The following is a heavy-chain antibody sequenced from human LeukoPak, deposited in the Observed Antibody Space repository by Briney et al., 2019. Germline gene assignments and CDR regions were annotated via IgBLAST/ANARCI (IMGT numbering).Heavy chain of an antibody. Sequence: GGTLRLSCAASGFTFSSYAMSWVRQAPGKGLEWVSAISGSGGSTYYADSVKGRFTISRDNSKNTLYLQMNSLRAEDTAVYYCAKSVWGSSGYYPNWFDPWGQGTLVTVSS. V-gene: IGHV3-23*01. CDR1: GFTFSSYA. CDR2: ISGSGGST. CDR3: AKSVWGSSGYYPNWFDP. J-gene: IGHJ5*02. D-gene: IGHD3-22*01.